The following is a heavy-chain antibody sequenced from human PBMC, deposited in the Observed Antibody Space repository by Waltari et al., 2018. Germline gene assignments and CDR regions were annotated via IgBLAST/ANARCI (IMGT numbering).Heavy chain of an antibody. J-gene: IGHJ6*02. CDR2: IIPMFGIP. CDR3: ARHELGISQFYYNMYV. Sequence: HVQLVQSGAEVKKPGSSVKVSCKASGGHFGCDGISWVRQAPGQGLEWMGVIIPMFGIPEYSQKFQDRLTITADESTNTAYMELSSLSSEDTAIYYCARHELGISQFYYNMYVWGQGTTVTISS. D-gene: IGHD3-16*01. CDR1: GGHFGCDG. V-gene: IGHV1-69*12.